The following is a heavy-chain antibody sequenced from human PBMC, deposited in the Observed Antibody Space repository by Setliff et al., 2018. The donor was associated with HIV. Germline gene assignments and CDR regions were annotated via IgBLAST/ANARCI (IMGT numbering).Heavy chain of an antibody. CDR1: GGSFSGYY. Sequence: SETLSLTCAVDGGSFSGYYWSWIRQPPGKGLEWIGEINHSGSTNYNPSLKSRVTISVETSKNQFSLKLTSVTAADTAVYYCARGRLYGVVDYWGQGTLVTVSS. CDR3: ARGRLYGVVDY. D-gene: IGHD3-10*01. J-gene: IGHJ4*02. CDR2: INHSGST. V-gene: IGHV4-34*01.